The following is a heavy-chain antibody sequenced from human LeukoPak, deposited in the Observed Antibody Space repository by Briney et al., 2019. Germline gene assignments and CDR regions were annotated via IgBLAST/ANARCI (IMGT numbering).Heavy chain of an antibody. V-gene: IGHV3-30*02. CDR2: IRFDGSNK. Sequence: PGGSLRLSCAASGFTFSGYGRHWVRQAPGQGLEWVAFIRFDGSNKYYADSVKGRFTISRDSSKNTLYLRMNSLRAEDTAVYYCAKDRSNPHDAFDIWGQGTMVTVSS. D-gene: IGHD4-11*01. J-gene: IGHJ3*02. CDR1: GFTFSGYG. CDR3: AKDRSNPHDAFDI.